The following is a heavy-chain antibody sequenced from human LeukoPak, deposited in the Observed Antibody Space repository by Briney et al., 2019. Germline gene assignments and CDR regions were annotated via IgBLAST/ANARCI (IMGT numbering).Heavy chain of an antibody. V-gene: IGHV4-38-2*01. D-gene: IGHD3-10*01. J-gene: IGHJ4*02. CDR2: IYHTGTT. CDR1: GYSISSGCY. Sequence: SETLSLTCAVSGYSISSGCYWGWIRQPPGKGLEWIGSIYHTGTTHYNASLRTRVTISVDTSKNQFSLKLTSVTAADTAVYYCARVLAGSGNYDYWGQGTLVTVSS. CDR3: ARVLAGSGNYDY.